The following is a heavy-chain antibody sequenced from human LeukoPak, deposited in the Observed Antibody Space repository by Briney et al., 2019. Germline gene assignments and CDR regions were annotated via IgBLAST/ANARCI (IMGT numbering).Heavy chain of an antibody. CDR1: GYTFTGYY. CDR2: INPNSGGT. CDR3: ARGTGEGYSYGRYYFDY. V-gene: IGHV1-2*02. J-gene: IGHJ4*02. Sequence: GASVKVSCKASGYTFTGYYMHWVRQAPGQRLEWMGWINPNSGGTNYAQKFQGRVTMTRDTSISTASMDLSRLRSDDTTAYCWARGTGEGYSYGRYYFDYWGQGTLVTVSS. D-gene: IGHD5-18*01.